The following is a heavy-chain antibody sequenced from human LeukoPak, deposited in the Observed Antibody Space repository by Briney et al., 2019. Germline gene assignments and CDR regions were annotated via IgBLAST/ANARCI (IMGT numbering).Heavy chain of an antibody. V-gene: IGHV4-39*07. Sequence: SETLSLTCTVSGGSISSSSYYWGWIRQPPGKGLEWIGSIYYSGSTYYNPSLKSRVTISVDKSKNLFSLRLSSVTAADTAVYYCAKIYCSSITCYFDFWGQGTLVTVSS. D-gene: IGHD2-2*01. J-gene: IGHJ4*02. CDR1: GGSISSSSYY. CDR2: IYYSGST. CDR3: AKIYCSSITCYFDF.